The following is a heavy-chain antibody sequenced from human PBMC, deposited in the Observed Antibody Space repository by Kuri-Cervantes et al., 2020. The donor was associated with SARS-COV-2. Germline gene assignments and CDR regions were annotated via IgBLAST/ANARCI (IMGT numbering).Heavy chain of an antibody. V-gene: IGHV4-39*07. CDR3: ARALKGQIDAFDI. CDR1: GGSISSSSYY. CDR2: IYHSGST. Sequence: SETLSLTCTVSGGSISSSSYYWGWIRQPPGKGLEWIGSIYHSGSTYYNPYLKSRVTISVDTSKTQFSLRLSSLTAADTAVYYCARALKGQIDAFDIWGQGTMVTISS. J-gene: IGHJ3*02.